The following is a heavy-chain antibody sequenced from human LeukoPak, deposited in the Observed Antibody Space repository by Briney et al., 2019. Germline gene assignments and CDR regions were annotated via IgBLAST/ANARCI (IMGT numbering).Heavy chain of an antibody. CDR1: GFIFSSYI. D-gene: IGHD3-9*01. V-gene: IGHV3-21*01. Sequence: GGSLRLSCAASGFIFSSYIMNWVRQAPGKGLEWVSSISSSSSYIYYADSVKGRFTISRDNAKNSLYLQMNSLRAEDTAVYYCARDRHYDILTGYYTPRETPYWGQGTLVTVSS. CDR2: ISSSSSYI. CDR3: ARDRHYDILTGYYTPRETPY. J-gene: IGHJ4*02.